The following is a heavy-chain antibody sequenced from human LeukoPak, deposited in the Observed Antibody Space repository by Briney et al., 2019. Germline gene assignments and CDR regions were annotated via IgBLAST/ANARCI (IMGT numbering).Heavy chain of an antibody. Sequence: SVKVSCKASGYTFTSYGISWVRQAPGQGLEWMGGIIPIFGTANYAQKFQGRVTITADKSTSTAYMELRSLRSDDTAVYYCARDPRKVVVTAIPFDYWGQGTLVTVSS. J-gene: IGHJ4*02. V-gene: IGHV1-69*06. CDR2: IIPIFGTA. CDR1: GYTFTSYG. D-gene: IGHD2-21*02. CDR3: ARDPRKVVVTAIPFDY.